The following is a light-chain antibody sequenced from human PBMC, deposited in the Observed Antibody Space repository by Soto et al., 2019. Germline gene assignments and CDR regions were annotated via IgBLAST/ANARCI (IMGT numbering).Light chain of an antibody. V-gene: IGLV2-14*01. Sequence: QSVLTQPASVSGSPGQSSTISVTETTRNVGGYNYVSWYQQHPGKAPKLMIYEVSNRPSGVSNRSSGSKSGNTASLTISGLQAEVEADYYCSSYTSSSPYVFGTGTKVTVL. CDR2: EVS. CDR3: SSYTSSSPYV. CDR1: TRNVGGYNY. J-gene: IGLJ1*01.